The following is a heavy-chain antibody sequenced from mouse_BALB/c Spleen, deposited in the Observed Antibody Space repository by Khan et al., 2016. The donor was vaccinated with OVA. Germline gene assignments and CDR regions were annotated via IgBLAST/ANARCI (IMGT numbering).Heavy chain of an antibody. CDR1: GFAFTSYD. D-gene: IGHD2-1*01. CDR3: ARGWGGNFYYAMDY. Sequence: EVQLLETGGGLVKPGGSLKLSCAASGFAFTSYDMSWVRQTPEKRLEWVAYISSGGGNTYYPDTVKGRFTISRDNAKNTLYLQMSSLKSEDTAMYYCARGWGGNFYYAMDYWGQGMSVTVSS. CDR2: ISSGGGNT. V-gene: IGHV5-12-1*01. J-gene: IGHJ4*01.